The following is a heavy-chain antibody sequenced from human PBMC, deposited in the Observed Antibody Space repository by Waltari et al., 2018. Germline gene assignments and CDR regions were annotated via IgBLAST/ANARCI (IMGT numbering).Heavy chain of an antibody. Sequence: VQLVESGGGLVQPGRSLRLPCTASGFTVGDSAITWCRQAPGKGLEWVAFIRSKGQGGTTEYAASVSGRFSISRDDSKNVAYLQMNSLKTEDTAVYYCTKFPGFGCQAGGGDCLWGQGTLVTVSS. CDR1: GFTVGDSA. D-gene: IGHD2-21*01. V-gene: IGHV3-49*03. CDR2: IRSKGQGGTT. J-gene: IGHJ4*02. CDR3: TKFPGFGCQAGGGDCL.